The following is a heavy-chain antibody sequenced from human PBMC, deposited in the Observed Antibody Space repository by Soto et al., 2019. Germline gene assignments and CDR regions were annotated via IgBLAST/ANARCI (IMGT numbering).Heavy chain of an antibody. D-gene: IGHD1-26*01. CDR2: ISGSGGST. J-gene: IGHJ3*02. CDR3: AKDKSYGRLVGATRGVIAAIHI. Sequence: GGSLRLSCAASGFTFSSYAMSWVRQAPGKGLEWVSAISGSGGSTYYADSVKGRFTISRDNSKNTLYLQMNSLRAEDTAVYYCAKDKSYGRLVGATRGVIAAIHISGQATIVSVSS. V-gene: IGHV3-23*01. CDR1: GFTFSSYA.